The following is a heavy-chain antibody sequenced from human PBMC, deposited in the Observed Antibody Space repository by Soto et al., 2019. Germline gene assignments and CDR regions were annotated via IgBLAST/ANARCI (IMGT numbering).Heavy chain of an antibody. CDR2: IFYSGST. J-gene: IGHJ4*02. CDR1: GGSVKYYH. V-gene: IGHV4-59*02. D-gene: IGHD1-26*01. CDR3: ARTSSVAWPFDL. Sequence: ASETLSLTCSVSGGSVKYYHWDWIRQSPGKELEWIGSIFYSGSTNYNPSLQSRLTLSVDTSNNQFSLKLTSLTVADTAIYFCARTSSVAWPFDLWGRGTLVTVSS.